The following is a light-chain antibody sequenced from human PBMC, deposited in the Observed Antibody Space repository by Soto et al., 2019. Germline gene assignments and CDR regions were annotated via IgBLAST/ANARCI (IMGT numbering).Light chain of an antibody. CDR2: SAS. CDR1: QGISIY. CDR3: QQANTLPLA. J-gene: IGKJ1*01. V-gene: IGKV1-12*01. Sequence: DIQMTQSPSSVSASVGDRVTITCRASQGISIYLFWYQQKPGKAPNLLINSASSLQSGVPSRFSGSGSGTDCTIPITSLQPEEFATSDCQQANTLPLAFVQGTKVEIK.